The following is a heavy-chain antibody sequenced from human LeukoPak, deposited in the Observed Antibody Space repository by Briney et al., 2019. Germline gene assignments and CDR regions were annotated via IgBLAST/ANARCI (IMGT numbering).Heavy chain of an antibody. J-gene: IGHJ4*02. D-gene: IGHD6-19*01. V-gene: IGHV4-34*01. CDR2: INHSGST. CDR3: ARDTHIAVAGTRPFDY. CDR1: GGSFSGYY. Sequence: PSETLSLTCAVYGGSFSGYYWSWIRQPPGKGLEWIGEINHSGSTNYNPSLKSRVTISVDTSKNQFSLKLSSVTAADTAVYYCARDTHIAVAGTRPFDYWGQGTLVTVSS.